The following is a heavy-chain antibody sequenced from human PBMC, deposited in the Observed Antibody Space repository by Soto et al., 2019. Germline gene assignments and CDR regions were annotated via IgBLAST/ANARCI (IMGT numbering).Heavy chain of an antibody. CDR1: GYSFACYW. V-gene: IGHV5-10-1*01. Sequence: GESLKIACNGSGYSFACYWITWVRQKPGKGLEWMGRIDPSDSQTYYSPSFRGHVTISVTKSITTVFLQWSSLRASDTAMYYCARQIYDSDTGPNFQYYFDSWGQGTPVTVSS. CDR2: IDPSDSQT. J-gene: IGHJ4*02. D-gene: IGHD3-22*01. CDR3: ARQIYDSDTGPNFQYYFDS.